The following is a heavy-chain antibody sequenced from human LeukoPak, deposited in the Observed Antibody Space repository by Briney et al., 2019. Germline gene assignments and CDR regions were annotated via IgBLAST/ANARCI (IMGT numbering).Heavy chain of an antibody. V-gene: IGHV4-59*08. Sequence: SGTLSLTCTVSGGSISSYYWSWIRQPPGKGLEWIGYIYYSGSTNYNPSLKNRVTISVDTSKNQFSLKLSSVTAADTAVYYCARQISYYDSSGYSNAFDIWGQGTMVTVSS. CDR3: ARQISYYDSSGYSNAFDI. CDR1: GGSISSYY. CDR2: IYYSGST. D-gene: IGHD3-22*01. J-gene: IGHJ3*02.